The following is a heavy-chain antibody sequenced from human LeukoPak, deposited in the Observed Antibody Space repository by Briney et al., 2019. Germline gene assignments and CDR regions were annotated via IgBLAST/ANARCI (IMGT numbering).Heavy chain of an antibody. CDR3: ARDRYKYSGTGGLDY. Sequence: PGGSLRLSCAASGFTFSGYAMSWVRQAPGKGLEWVTVISGSGGSTYYADSVKGRFTISRDNSKNTLYLQMNSLRAEDTAVYYCARDRYKYSGTGGLDYWAREPWSPSPQ. CDR2: ISGSGGST. D-gene: IGHD5-12*01. J-gene: IGHJ4*02. V-gene: IGHV3-23*01. CDR1: GFTFSGYA.